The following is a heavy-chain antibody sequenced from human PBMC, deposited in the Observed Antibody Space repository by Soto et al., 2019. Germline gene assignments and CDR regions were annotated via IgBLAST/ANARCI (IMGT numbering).Heavy chain of an antibody. J-gene: IGHJ4*02. Sequence: SVKVSCKASGGTFSSYAISWARQAPGQGLEWMGGIIPIFGTANYAQKFQGRVTITADESTSTAYMELSSLRSEDTAVYYCARKTPGSSGIDYWGQGTLVTVSS. CDR2: IIPIFGTA. D-gene: IGHD3-10*01. CDR1: GGTFSSYA. V-gene: IGHV1-69*13. CDR3: ARKTPGSSGIDY.